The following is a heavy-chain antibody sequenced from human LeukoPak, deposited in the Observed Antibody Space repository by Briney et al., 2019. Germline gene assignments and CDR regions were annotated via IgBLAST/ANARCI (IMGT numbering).Heavy chain of an antibody. CDR1: GGTFSSYA. Sequence: SVKVSCKASGGTFSSYAISWVRQAPGQGLEWMGGIIPIFGTANYAQRFQGRVTITTDESTSTAYMELSSLRSEDTAVYYCANLRFFDPQGDYWGQGTLVTVSS. CDR2: IIPIFGTA. V-gene: IGHV1-69*05. J-gene: IGHJ4*02. CDR3: ANLRFFDPQGDY. D-gene: IGHD3-9*01.